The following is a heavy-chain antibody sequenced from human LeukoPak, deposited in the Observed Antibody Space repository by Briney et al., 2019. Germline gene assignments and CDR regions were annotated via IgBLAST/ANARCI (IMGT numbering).Heavy chain of an antibody. CDR1: GYTFTSYY. V-gene: IGHV1-46*01. CDR3: ARDQVTPAAAGTRYFDY. CDR2: INPSGGST. Sequence: ASVKVSCKASGYTFTSYYMHWVRQAPGQGLEWMGIINPSGGSTSYAQKFQGRVTMTRDTSTSTVYMELSSLRSEDTAVYYCARDQVTPAAAGTRYFDYWGQGTLVTVSS. D-gene: IGHD6-13*01. J-gene: IGHJ4*02.